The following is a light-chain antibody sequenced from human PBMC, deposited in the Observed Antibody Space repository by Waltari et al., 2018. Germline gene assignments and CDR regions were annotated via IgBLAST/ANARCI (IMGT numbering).Light chain of an antibody. Sequence: QSALTQPASVSGSPGPSITISCTGTSSDVGSSNLFSWYQQPPGKAPQLLIYEVSKRPSGVSDRFSGSKSGNTASLTISGLQAEDEADYYCCSYAGSSTFVFGGGTKLTVL. CDR1: SSDVGSSNL. V-gene: IGLV2-23*02. CDR3: CSYAGSSTFV. J-gene: IGLJ2*01. CDR2: EVS.